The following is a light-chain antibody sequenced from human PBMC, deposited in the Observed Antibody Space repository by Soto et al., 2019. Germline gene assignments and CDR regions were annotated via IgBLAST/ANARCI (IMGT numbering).Light chain of an antibody. J-gene: IGKJ3*01. V-gene: IGKV3-20*01. Sequence: EIVLTQSPGTLSLSPGERATLSCRASQSVSSSYLAWYQQKPGQAPRLLMYGASSRATGIPDRFSGSGSGTDFTLTINILEPEDFAVYYCKQYGSSPLFTFGPGTKVDIK. CDR2: GAS. CDR3: KQYGSSPLFT. CDR1: QSVSSSY.